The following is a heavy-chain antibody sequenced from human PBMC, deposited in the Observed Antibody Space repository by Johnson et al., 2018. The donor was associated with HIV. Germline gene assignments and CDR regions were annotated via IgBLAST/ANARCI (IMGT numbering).Heavy chain of an antibody. CDR2: ISHDGSDI. CDR1: GFTFNKYW. CDR3: ATFPTGFDSSGYYTVDAFDI. J-gene: IGHJ3*02. V-gene: IGHV3-74*02. D-gene: IGHD3-22*01. Sequence: VKLLESGGGVVQPGRSLRLSCVASGFTFNKYWMHWVRQVPGKGLVWVSHISHDGSDISYADSVKGRFTISRDNAKNTLYLQMNRLRAEDTAVYYCATFPTGFDSSGYYTVDAFDIWGQGTMVTVSS.